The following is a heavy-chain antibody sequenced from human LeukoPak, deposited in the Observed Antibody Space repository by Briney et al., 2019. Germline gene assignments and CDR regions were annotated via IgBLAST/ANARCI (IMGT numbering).Heavy chain of an antibody. V-gene: IGHV4-34*01. Sequence: SETLSLTCAVYGGSFSGYYWSWIRQPPGKGLEWIGEINHSGSTNYNPSLKSRVTISVDTSKNQFSLKLSSVTAADTAVYYCARQYSKVAWFDPWGQGTLVTVSS. CDR1: GGSFSGYY. CDR3: ARQYSKVAWFDP. CDR2: INHSGST. D-gene: IGHD2/OR15-2a*01. J-gene: IGHJ5*02.